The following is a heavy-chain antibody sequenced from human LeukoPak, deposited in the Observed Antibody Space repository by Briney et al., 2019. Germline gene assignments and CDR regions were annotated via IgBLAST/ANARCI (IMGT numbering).Heavy chain of an antibody. J-gene: IGHJ4*02. Sequence: SETLSLTCTVSGGSISSGSYYWSWIRQSAGKVLEWIGRVYTSGSTNYNPSLKSRVTISVDTSKNQFSLKLSSVTAADTAVYYCARASNYGPYSLWGQGTLVTVSS. V-gene: IGHV4-61*02. CDR2: VYTSGST. CDR3: ARASNYGPYSL. CDR1: GGSISSGSYY. D-gene: IGHD4-17*01.